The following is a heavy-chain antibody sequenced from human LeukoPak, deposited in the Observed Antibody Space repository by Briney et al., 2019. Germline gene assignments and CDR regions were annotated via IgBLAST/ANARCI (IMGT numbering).Heavy chain of an antibody. V-gene: IGHV3-7*01. CDR1: GFNFRSYW. CDR2: IKQDGGEK. CDR3: ARGVDYSGSGSYYYYYYIDV. D-gene: IGHD3-10*01. J-gene: IGHJ6*03. Sequence: GGSLRLSCAASGFNFRSYWMSWVRQAPGKGLEWVANIKQDGGEKYYVDSVKGRFTISRDNAKNSLYLQMNSLRAEDTAVYYCARGVDYSGSGSYYYYYYIDVWGKGTTVTISS.